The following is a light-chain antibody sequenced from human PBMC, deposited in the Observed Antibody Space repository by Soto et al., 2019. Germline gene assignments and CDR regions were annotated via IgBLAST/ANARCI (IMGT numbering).Light chain of an antibody. J-gene: IGKJ3*01. CDR3: QQYDNLPFT. CDR2: DAS. V-gene: IGKV1-33*01. CDR1: QGITNY. Sequence: DIQMTQSPSSLSASVGDRVTITCQASQGITNYISWFQQKLGKAPKLLIYDASNLETGVPSRFSGSGSGTDFTFTISILQPEDIATYYCQQYDNLPFTFGPGTKVEIK.